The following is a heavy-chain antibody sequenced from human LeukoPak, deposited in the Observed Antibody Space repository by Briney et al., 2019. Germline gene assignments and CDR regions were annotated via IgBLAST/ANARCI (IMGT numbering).Heavy chain of an antibody. V-gene: IGHV3-72*01. CDR2: NRNKANSYTT. J-gene: IGHJ5*02. D-gene: IGHD1-26*01. CDR1: GFIFSDYY. CDR3: AKPGGGNYFTHNSFHP. Sequence: SLRLSCAASGFIFSDYYMDWVRQAPGKGGEGGGRNRNKANSYTTEYVASVTDRFTISSDDSKNSVYLQMNSLRADDTAVYYCAKPGGGNYFTHNSFHPCGQGTLVAVSS.